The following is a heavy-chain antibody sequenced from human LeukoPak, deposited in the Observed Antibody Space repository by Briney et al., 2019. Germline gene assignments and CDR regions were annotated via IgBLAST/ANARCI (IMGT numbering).Heavy chain of an antibody. D-gene: IGHD4-23*01. CDR1: GGSFSSYY. CDR3: ARVYGGNPRVHFDY. J-gene: IGHJ4*02. CDR2: IYTSGST. Sequence: SETLFLTCTVSGGSFSSYYWSWIRQPAGKGLEWIGRIYTSGSTNYNPSLKSRVTMSVDTSKNQSSLKLSSVTAADTAVYYCARVYGGNPRVHFDYWGQGTLVTVSS. V-gene: IGHV4-4*07.